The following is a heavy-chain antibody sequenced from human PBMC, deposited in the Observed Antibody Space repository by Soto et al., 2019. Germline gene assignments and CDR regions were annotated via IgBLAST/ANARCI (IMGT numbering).Heavy chain of an antibody. CDR2: INQDGSER. J-gene: IGHJ6*02. CDR3: ARGDIVVVVAAGGMDV. Sequence: EVEVVESGGGLVQPGGSLRLSCVASGFTFRNYWMTWVRQAPGKGLEWVANINQDGSERTHVDSVKGRFTVSRDNAKNSLYLELNRLRAEETAVYYCARGDIVVVVAAGGMDVWGQGTTVTVSS. V-gene: IGHV3-7*01. CDR1: GFTFRNYW. D-gene: IGHD2-15*01.